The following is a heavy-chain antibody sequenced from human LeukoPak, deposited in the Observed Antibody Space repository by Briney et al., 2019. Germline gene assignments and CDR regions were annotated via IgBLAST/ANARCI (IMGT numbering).Heavy chain of an antibody. CDR1: GYTFTGYY. Sequence: ASVKVSCKASGYTFTGYYMHWVRQAPGQGLEWMGWINPNSGGTNHAQKFQGRVTMTRDTSISTAYMELSRLRSDDTAVYYCARSTLLRYFDWFRLDYWGQGTLVTVSS. J-gene: IGHJ4*02. D-gene: IGHD3-9*01. CDR3: ARSTLLRYFDWFRLDY. CDR2: INPNSGGT. V-gene: IGHV1-2*02.